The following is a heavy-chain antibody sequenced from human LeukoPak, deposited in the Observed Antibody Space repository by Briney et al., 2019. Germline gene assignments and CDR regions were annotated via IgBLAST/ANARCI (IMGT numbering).Heavy chain of an antibody. V-gene: IGHV3-30-3*01. CDR3: AREANGIAVAGTFYY. J-gene: IGHJ4*02. Sequence: SGGSLRLSCAASGFTFSSYAMHWVRQAPGKGLEWVAVISYDGSNKYYADSVKGRFTIPRDNSKNTLYLQMNSLRAEDTAVYYCAREANGIAVAGTFYYWGQGTLVTVSS. D-gene: IGHD6-19*01. CDR1: GFTFSSYA. CDR2: ISYDGSNK.